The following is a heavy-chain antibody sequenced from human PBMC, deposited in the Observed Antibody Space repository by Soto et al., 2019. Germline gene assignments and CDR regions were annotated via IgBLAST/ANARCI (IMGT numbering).Heavy chain of an antibody. V-gene: IGHV4-61*03. D-gene: IGHD5-18*01. J-gene: IGHJ5*02. Sequence: QVQLQESGPGLVKPSETLSLTCTVFGASVSSGTYYWSWIRQAPGKGLEWVGHIYYTGSTNYNPSLNNRVTIPVDTSKNHFSLQLTSVTAADTAVYYCARGAGFSYASTWFDIWGQGTLVTVSS. CDR2: IYYTGST. CDR1: GASVSSGTYY. CDR3: ARGAGFSYASTWFDI.